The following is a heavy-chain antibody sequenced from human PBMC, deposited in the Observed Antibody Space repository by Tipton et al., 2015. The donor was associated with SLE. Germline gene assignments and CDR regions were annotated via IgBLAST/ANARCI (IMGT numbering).Heavy chain of an antibody. D-gene: IGHD3-3*01. CDR1: GGSFSGYY. V-gene: IGHV4-34*01. CDR3: ANLRFLERLCPLGC. Sequence: TLSLTCAVYGGSFSGYYWSWIRQPPGKGLEWIGEINHSGSTNYNPSLKSRVTISVDTSKNQFSLKLSSVTAADTAVYYCANLRFLERLCPLGCWGQGTLVTVSS. CDR2: INHSGST. J-gene: IGHJ4*02.